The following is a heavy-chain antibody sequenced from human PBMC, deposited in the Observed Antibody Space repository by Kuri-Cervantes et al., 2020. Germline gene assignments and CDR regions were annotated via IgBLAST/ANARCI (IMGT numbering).Heavy chain of an antibody. CDR2: IYYSGST. CDR1: GGSFSGYY. CDR3: ARGVWQQPVLGALDI. Sequence: LRLSCAVYGGSFSGYYWTWIRQPPGKGLEWIGYIYYSGSTNYNPSLKSRVTISLDTSKNQFSLKLSSVIAADTAIYYCARGVWQQPVLGALDIWGQGTMVTVSS. D-gene: IGHD6-13*01. J-gene: IGHJ3*02. V-gene: IGHV4-59*01.